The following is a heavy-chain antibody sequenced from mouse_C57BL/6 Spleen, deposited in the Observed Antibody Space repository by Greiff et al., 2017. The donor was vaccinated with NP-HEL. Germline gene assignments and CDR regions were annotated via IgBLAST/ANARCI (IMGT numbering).Heavy chain of an antibody. CDR3: ARSTVVAIYFAMGY. CDR2: IYPGDGDT. D-gene: IGHD1-1*01. Sequence: QVQLQQSGPELVKPGASVKISCKASGYAFSSSWMNWVKQRPGKGLEWIGRIYPGDGDTNYNGKFKGKATLTADKSSSTAYMQLSSLTAEDSAVYFCARSTVVAIYFAMGYWGQGTTVTVSS. J-gene: IGHJ4*01. CDR1: GYAFSSSW. V-gene: IGHV1-82*01.